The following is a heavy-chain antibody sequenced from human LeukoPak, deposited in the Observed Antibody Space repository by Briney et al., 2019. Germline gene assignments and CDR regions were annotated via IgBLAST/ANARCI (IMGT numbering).Heavy chain of an antibody. CDR2: IYSGSST. J-gene: IGHJ4*02. V-gene: IGHV3-53*01. Sequence: PGGSLRLSCAASGFTVSSNYMSWVRQAPGKGLEWVSVIYSGSSTYYADSVKGRFTISRDNSKNTLYLQMNSLRVEDTAVYYCAKGETSGWSLYYFDYWGQGTLVTVSS. CDR1: GFTVSSNY. CDR3: AKGETSGWSLYYFDY. D-gene: IGHD6-19*01.